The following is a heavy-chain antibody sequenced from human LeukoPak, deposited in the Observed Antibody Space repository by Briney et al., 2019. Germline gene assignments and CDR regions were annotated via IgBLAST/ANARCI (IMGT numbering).Heavy chain of an antibody. CDR2: IIPIFGTA. CDR1: GGTFSSYA. V-gene: IGHV1-69*05. Sequence: SVKVSCKASGGTFSSYAISWVRQAPGQGLEWMGGIIPIFGTANYAQKFQGRVTITTDESTSTAYMELSSLRSEDTAVYYCAGGGLAAAGKRYYFDYWGRGTLVTVSS. D-gene: IGHD6-13*01. CDR3: AGGGLAAAGKRYYFDY. J-gene: IGHJ4*02.